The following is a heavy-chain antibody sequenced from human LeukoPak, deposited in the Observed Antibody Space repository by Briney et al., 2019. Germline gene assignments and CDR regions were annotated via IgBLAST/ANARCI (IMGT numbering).Heavy chain of an antibody. Sequence: ASVKVSCKASGYTFTRYYMHWVRQAPGQGLEWMGIINPSGGSTNYAQKFQGRVTMTEDTSTDTAYMELSSLRSEDTAVYYCATGSGSYSYSWFDPWGQGTLVTVSS. J-gene: IGHJ5*02. D-gene: IGHD1-26*01. CDR2: INPSGGST. V-gene: IGHV1-46*01. CDR1: GYTFTRYY. CDR3: ATGSGSYSYSWFDP.